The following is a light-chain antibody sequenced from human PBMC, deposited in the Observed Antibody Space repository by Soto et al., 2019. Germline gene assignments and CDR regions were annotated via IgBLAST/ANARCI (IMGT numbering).Light chain of an antibody. CDR1: QSLTTNY. Sequence: EIVLKQSPGTLSLSPGERATLSCRASQSLTTNYLAWYQRKPGQAPRLLIYGASSRATDIPRRFSGSGSGTDFTLTITRLEPEYFAVYYCQQYGDSPPTFGKGTKV. J-gene: IGKJ1*01. CDR2: GAS. V-gene: IGKV3-20*01. CDR3: QQYGDSPPT.